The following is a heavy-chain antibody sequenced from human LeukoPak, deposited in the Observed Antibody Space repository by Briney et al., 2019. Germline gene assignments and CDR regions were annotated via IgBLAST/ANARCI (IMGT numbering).Heavy chain of an antibody. V-gene: IGHV4-39*01. J-gene: IGHJ6*03. CDR3: ARPARGDYHSYYMDV. Sequence: PSETLSLTCTVSGGSISSSTYYWGCIRQPPGKGLEWIGNTYYSGSTYYNPSLKSRVTISVDTSKNKFSLRLSSVTAAHTAVYYCARPARGDYHSYYMDVWGKGTTVTVSS. CDR1: GGSISSSTYY. D-gene: IGHD3-10*01. CDR2: TYYSGST.